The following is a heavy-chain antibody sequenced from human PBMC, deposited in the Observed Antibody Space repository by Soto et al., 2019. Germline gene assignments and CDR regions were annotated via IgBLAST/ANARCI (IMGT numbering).Heavy chain of an antibody. D-gene: IGHD6-13*01. CDR3: AKEIATRGTPLFDY. Sequence: GGSLRLSCAASGFSFSTYAMSWVRQAPGKGLEWVSGIPNSGGDTYYADSVRGRFSISRDNSKNTLHLQMNSLRPEDTAIYYCAKEIATRGTPLFDYWGQGTLVTVSS. J-gene: IGHJ4*02. V-gene: IGHV3-23*01. CDR2: IPNSGGDT. CDR1: GFSFSTYA.